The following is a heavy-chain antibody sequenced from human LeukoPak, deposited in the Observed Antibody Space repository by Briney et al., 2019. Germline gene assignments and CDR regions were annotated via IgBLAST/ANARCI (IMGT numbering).Heavy chain of an antibody. V-gene: IGHV4-4*07. Sequence: SETLSLTCTVSGDSIISNYWSWIRQPAGQGLEWIGRIYYSGSTNYNPSLKSRLSISVDTSRNQFSLRLTSVTAADTAVYYRAKDLTGLLDSGSDYWGQGTLVTVSS. J-gene: IGHJ4*02. D-gene: IGHD5-18*01. CDR3: AKDLTGLLDSGSDY. CDR2: IYYSGST. CDR1: GDSIISNY.